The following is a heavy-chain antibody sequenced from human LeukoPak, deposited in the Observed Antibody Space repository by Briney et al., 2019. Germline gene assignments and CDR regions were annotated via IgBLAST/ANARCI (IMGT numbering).Heavy chain of an antibody. J-gene: IGHJ4*02. CDR2: INPNSGGT. CDR3: ARLPWIQPNDY. CDR1: GYTFTGYH. Sequence: ASVKVSCKASGYTFTGYHMHWVRQAPGQGLEWMGRINPNSGGTNYAQKFQGRVTMTRDTSISTAYMELSRLRSDDTAVYYCARLPWIQPNDYWGQGTLVTVSS. D-gene: IGHD5-18*01. V-gene: IGHV1-2*06.